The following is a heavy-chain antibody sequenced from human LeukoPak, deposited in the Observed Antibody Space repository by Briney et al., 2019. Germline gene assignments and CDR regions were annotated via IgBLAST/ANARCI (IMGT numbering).Heavy chain of an antibody. Sequence: GGSLRLSCAASGFTFSSYSMNWVRQAPGKGLEWVSSISSSSSYIYYADSVKVRFTISRDNAKNSLYLQMNSLRNEDTAVYYCARGAIAAAGNGGDYWGQGTLVTVSS. CDR2: ISSSSSYI. D-gene: IGHD6-13*01. J-gene: IGHJ4*02. CDR1: GFTFSSYS. CDR3: ARGAIAAAGNGGDY. V-gene: IGHV3-21*01.